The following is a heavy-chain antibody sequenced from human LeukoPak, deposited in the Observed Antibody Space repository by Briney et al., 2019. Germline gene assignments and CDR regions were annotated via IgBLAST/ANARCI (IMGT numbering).Heavy chain of an antibody. CDR1: GFTFSSYS. Sequence: GESLTLSCAVSGFTFSSYSMHWFRRPPGKGVEYVSAISCNGDSTYYANSVKGRFTISRDNSKNPLYLQMGCLSAEGMAVYYWARARDFDYGSAHDAFDIWGQGTMVTVSS. D-gene: IGHD4-17*01. V-gene: IGHV3-64*01. CDR2: ISCNGDST. J-gene: IGHJ3*02. CDR3: ARARDFDYGSAHDAFDI.